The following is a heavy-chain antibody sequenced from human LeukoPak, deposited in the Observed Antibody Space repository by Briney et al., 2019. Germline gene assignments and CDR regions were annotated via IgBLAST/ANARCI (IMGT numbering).Heavy chain of an antibody. V-gene: IGHV3-21*01. CDR2: ISSSSSYI. CDR3: ASDGIPGYCSSTSCKTLDY. J-gene: IGHJ4*02. D-gene: IGHD2-2*01. Sequence: PGGSLRLSRAASGFTFSSYSMNWVRQAPGKGLEWVSSISSSSSYIYYADSVKGRFTISRDNAKNSLYLQMNSLRAEDTAVYYCASDGIPGYCSSTSCKTLDYWGQGTLVTVSS. CDR1: GFTFSSYS.